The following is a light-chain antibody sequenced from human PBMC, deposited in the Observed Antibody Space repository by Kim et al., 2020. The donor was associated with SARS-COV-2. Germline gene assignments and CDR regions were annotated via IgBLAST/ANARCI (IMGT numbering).Light chain of an antibody. CDR1: SSDVGSYNR. CDR2: EVS. Sequence: GQSVTSTRTGTSSDVGSYNRVSRYQRPPSTAPKLMIYEVSNRPSGVPDRFSGSKSGNTASLTISGLQAEDEADYYCSSYTSSSTFVFGTGTKVTVL. CDR3: SSYTSSSTFV. J-gene: IGLJ1*01. V-gene: IGLV2-18*02.